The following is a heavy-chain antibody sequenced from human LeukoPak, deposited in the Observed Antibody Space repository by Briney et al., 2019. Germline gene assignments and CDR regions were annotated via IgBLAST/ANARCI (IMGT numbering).Heavy chain of an antibody. J-gene: IGHJ4*02. D-gene: IGHD6-19*01. CDR3: AREWGIAVAGIFDY. CDR1: GFTFSSYA. V-gene: IGHV3-30*04. CDR2: ISYDGSNK. Sequence: GGSLRLSCAASGFTFSSYAMHWVRQAPGKGLEWVAVISYDGSNKYYADSVKGRFTISRDNSKNTLYLQMNSLRAEDTAVYYCAREWGIAVAGIFDYWGQGTLVTVSS.